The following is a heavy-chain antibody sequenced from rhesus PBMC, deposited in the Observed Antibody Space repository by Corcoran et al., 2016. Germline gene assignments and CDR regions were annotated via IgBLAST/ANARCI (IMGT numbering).Heavy chain of an antibody. CDR3: ARRRSSGWPVGYYFDY. CDR2: IYWDGEP. D-gene: IGHD6-31*01. CDR1: GVSLTTSGMG. J-gene: IGHJ4*01. Sequence: QVTLKESGPALVKPTQTLTLTCTFSGVSLTTSGMGVGWVRQPPGTALEWLALIYWDGEPRYNSSLRSRLTISRDTSKSQVVLTMTDMDPVDTATYYCARRRSSGWPVGYYFDYWGQGLLVTVSS. V-gene: IGHV2-174*01.